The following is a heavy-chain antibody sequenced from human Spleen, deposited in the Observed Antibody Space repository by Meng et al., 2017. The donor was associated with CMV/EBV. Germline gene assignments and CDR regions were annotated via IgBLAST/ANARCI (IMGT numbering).Heavy chain of an antibody. V-gene: IGHV3-43D*03. CDR2: ISLDGGSP. Sequence: GESLKFSCAASGFIFDDYAMHWVRQAPGKGLEWVSLISLDGGSPYYGDSVKGRFTISRDNSKNSLYLQMNSLRTEDTALYYCAKDIGGSSNWGTNYYYNGMDVWGQGTTVTVSS. CDR1: GFIFDDYA. D-gene: IGHD6-13*01. CDR3: AKDIGGSSNWGTNYYYNGMDV. J-gene: IGHJ6*02.